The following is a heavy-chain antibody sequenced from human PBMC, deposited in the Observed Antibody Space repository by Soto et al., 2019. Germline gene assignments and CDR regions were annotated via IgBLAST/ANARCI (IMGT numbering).Heavy chain of an antibody. D-gene: IGHD3-10*01. Sequence: EVQLVESGGGLVQPGGSLRVSCAASGFTFSSYWMSWVRQAPGKGLEWVANMKQDGSERYYVGSVKGRFTISRDNAKNSLYLQMTSVRAEDTAVYDGASDRGYLDYWGQGTLVTVSS. CDR2: MKQDGSER. CDR1: GFTFSSYW. J-gene: IGHJ4*02. CDR3: ASDRGYLDY. V-gene: IGHV3-7*05.